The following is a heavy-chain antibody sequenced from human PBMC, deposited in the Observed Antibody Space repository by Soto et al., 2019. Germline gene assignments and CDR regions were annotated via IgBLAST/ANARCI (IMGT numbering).Heavy chain of an antibody. CDR1: GGTFSSYA. CDR3: AFPYYYGSWCYFYTNYDAFDI. D-gene: IGHD3-10*01. CDR2: IIPIFGTA. Sequence: QVQLVQSGAEVKKPGSSVKVSCKASGGTFSSYAISWVRQAPGRGLEWMGGIIPIFGTANYAQKFQGRVTITADESTRTAYMELSSLRSEDTAVYYCAFPYYYGSWCYFYTNYDAFDIWGQGTMVTVSS. J-gene: IGHJ3*02. V-gene: IGHV1-69*01.